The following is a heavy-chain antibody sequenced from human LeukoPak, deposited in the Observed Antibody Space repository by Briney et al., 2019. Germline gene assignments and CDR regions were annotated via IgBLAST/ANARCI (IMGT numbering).Heavy chain of an antibody. D-gene: IGHD6-13*01. CDR3: AREEAAAGTTYYYYYMDV. Sequence: PSETLSLTCTVSGGSISTYYWSWIRQPPGKGLEWIGSIYYSGSTNYNPSLKSRVTISVDTSKNQFSLKLSSVTAADTAVYYCAREEAAAGTTYYYYYMDVWGKGTTVTISS. V-gene: IGHV4-59*01. J-gene: IGHJ6*03. CDR1: GGSISTYY. CDR2: IYYSGST.